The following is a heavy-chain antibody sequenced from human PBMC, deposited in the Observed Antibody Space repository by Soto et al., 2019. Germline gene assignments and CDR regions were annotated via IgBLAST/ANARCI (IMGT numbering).Heavy chain of an antibody. CDR2: INAGNGNT. Sequence: ASVKVSCKXSGYTFTSYAMHWVRQAPGQRLEWMGWINAGNGNTKYSQKFQGRVTITRDTSASTAYMELSSLRSEDTAVYYCARAPYYYDSSGYYYWGQGTLVTVSS. V-gene: IGHV1-3*01. CDR3: ARAPYYYDSSGYYY. J-gene: IGHJ4*02. CDR1: GYTFTSYA. D-gene: IGHD3-22*01.